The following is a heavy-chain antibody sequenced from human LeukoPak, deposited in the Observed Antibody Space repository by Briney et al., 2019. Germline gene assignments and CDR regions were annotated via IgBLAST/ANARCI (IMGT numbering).Heavy chain of an antibody. CDR2: ISYDGSNK. CDR1: GFTFSSYG. CDR3: AKPGYSSTWYLGAFDI. V-gene: IGHV3-30*18. Sequence: GALRLSCAASGFTFSSYGMHWVRQAPGKGLEGVAVISYDGSNKYYADSVKGRFTISRDNSKNTLYLQMNSLRAEDTAAYSCAKPGYSSTWYLGAFDIWGQGTMVTVSS. J-gene: IGHJ3*02. D-gene: IGHD6-13*01.